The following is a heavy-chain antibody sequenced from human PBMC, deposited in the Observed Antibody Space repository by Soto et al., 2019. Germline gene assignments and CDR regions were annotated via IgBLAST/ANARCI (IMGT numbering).Heavy chain of an antibody. CDR2: FYDSGST. V-gene: IGHV4-39*01. CDR1: GGPISARHTY. J-gene: IGHJ4*02. Sequence: SETLSLTCTVSGGPISARHTYCGWIRQPPGKGLEWIGSFYDSGSTYYNPSLKSRVYISVDSSKNQFSLTLASLTAADTAVYYCARAPDSWGQGTLVTVSS. CDR3: ARAPDS.